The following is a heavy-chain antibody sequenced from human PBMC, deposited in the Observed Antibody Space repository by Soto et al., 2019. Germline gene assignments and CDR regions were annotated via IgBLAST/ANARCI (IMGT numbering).Heavy chain of an antibody. V-gene: IGHV3-72*01. J-gene: IGHJ6*01. Sequence: EVQLVESGGGLVQPGGSLRLSCAASGFTFSDHYMDWVRQAPGKGLEWVARSRNRVNSHTTEYAASVKGRFTISRDESKSSLYLQMNSLKIEDTAVYYCTRGLMGGAPSSTFHGMAVWGQGTTVTVPS. CDR2: SRNRVNSHTT. D-gene: IGHD1-26*01. CDR1: GFTFSDHY. CDR3: TRGLMGGAPSSTFHGMAV.